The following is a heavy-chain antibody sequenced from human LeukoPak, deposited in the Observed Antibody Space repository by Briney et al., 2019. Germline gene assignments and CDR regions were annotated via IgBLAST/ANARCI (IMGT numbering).Heavy chain of an antibody. J-gene: IGHJ4*02. D-gene: IGHD3-22*01. CDR1: GFTFSSYG. CDR3: AKDRYYYDSSGHYFDY. CDR2: IRYDGSNK. Sequence: GGSLRLSCAASGFTFSSYGMHWVRQAPGKGLEGVAFIRYDGSNKYYADSVKGRFTISRDNSKNTLYLQMNSLRAEDTAVYYCAKDRYYYDSSGHYFDYWGQGTLVTVSS. V-gene: IGHV3-30*02.